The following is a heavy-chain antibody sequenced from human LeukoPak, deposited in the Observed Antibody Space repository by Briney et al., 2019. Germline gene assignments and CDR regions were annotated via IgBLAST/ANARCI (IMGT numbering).Heavy chain of an antibody. CDR1: GFTFSSYS. CDR3: ARDPRRRFGDYAPYYMDV. CDR2: ISSSSSYI. Sequence: PGGSLRLSCAASGFTFSSYSMNWVRQAPGKGLEWVSPISSSSSYIYYADSVKGRFTISRDNAKNSLYLQMNSLRAEDTAVYYCARDPRRRFGDYAPYYMDVWGKGTTVTVSS. D-gene: IGHD4-17*01. J-gene: IGHJ6*03. V-gene: IGHV3-21*01.